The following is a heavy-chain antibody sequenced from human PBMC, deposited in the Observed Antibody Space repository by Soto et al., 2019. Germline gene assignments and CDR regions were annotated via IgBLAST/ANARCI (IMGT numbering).Heavy chain of an antibody. Sequence: QVQLQQWGAGLLKPSETLSLTCAVYGGSFSGYYWSWIRQPPGKGLEWIGEINHSGSTNYNPSLKSRVTTSVDTSKNQFSLKLSSVTAADTAVYYCARARRRHIVVVPAATFDYWGQGTLVTVSS. D-gene: IGHD2-2*01. J-gene: IGHJ4*02. CDR3: ARARRRHIVVVPAATFDY. CDR1: GGSFSGYY. V-gene: IGHV4-34*01. CDR2: INHSGST.